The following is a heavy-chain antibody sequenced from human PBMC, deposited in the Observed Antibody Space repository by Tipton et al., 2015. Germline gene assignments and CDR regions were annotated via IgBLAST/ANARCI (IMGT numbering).Heavy chain of an antibody. V-gene: IGHV3-53*01. Sequence: QLVQSGGGLIQPGGSLRLSCVVSGFTVSSNYMSWVRQAPGKGLEWVSVIYSGASTYYADSVKGRFTISRDNSKNTLYLQMNSLRAEDTAVYYCASSLDGSSWYPLPHYYGMGVWGQGTTVTVSS. CDR1: GFTVSSNY. CDR3: ASSLDGSSWYPLPHYYGMGV. D-gene: IGHD6-13*01. CDR2: IYSGAST. J-gene: IGHJ6*02.